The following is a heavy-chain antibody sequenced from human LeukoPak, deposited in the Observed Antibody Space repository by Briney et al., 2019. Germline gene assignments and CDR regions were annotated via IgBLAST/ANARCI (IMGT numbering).Heavy chain of an antibody. CDR2: ISSDESKK. J-gene: IGHJ4*02. D-gene: IGHD3-3*01. CDR1: GFTFSGYA. Sequence: HPGGSLRLSCAASGFTFSGYAMHWVRQAPGKGLEWVAIISSDESKKYYADSVKGRVTISRDNSKNTLYLQMNSLRVEDTAVYYRAKGEKRGYFDHWGQGTLVTVSS. CDR3: AKGEKRGYFDH. V-gene: IGHV3-30-3*01.